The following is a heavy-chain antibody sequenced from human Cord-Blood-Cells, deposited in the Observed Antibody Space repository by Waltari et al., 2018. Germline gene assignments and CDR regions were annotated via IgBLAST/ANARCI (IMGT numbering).Heavy chain of an antibody. CDR3: ARDSSYCSSTSCFDY. CDR2: INHSGST. J-gene: IGHJ4*02. CDR1: GGSFSGYY. V-gene: IGHV4-34*01. Sequence: QVQLQQWGAGLLKPSETLSLTCAVYGGSFSGYYWSWIRQPPGKGLEWNGEINHSGSTNHTPSLKSRVTVSVDTSKNQCSLKLSSVTAAETAVYYCARDSSYCSSTSCFDYWGQGTLVTVSS. D-gene: IGHD2-2*01.